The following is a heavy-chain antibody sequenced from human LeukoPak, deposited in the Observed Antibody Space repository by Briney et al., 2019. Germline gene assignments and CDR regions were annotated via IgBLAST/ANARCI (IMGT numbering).Heavy chain of an antibody. Sequence: SETLSLTCTVSGGSISSYYWSWIRQPPGKGLEWIGYIYYSGSTNYNPSLKSRVTISVDTSKNQFSLKLSSVTAADTAVYYCARALNWGGGFDYWGQGTLVTVSS. CDR1: GGSISSYY. V-gene: IGHV4-59*12. J-gene: IGHJ4*02. D-gene: IGHD7-27*01. CDR3: ARALNWGGGFDY. CDR2: IYYSGST.